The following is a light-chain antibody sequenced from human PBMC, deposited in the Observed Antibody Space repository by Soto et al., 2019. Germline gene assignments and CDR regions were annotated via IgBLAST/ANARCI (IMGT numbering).Light chain of an antibody. J-gene: IGLJ2*01. CDR1: SSDVGGYNY. V-gene: IGLV2-14*03. CDR2: DVS. CDR3: TSYTSSSTLEV. Sequence: QSALTQPASVSGSPGQSITISCTGASSDVGGYNYASWYQHHPGKAPKLMIYDVSNRPSGVSNRFSGSKSGNTASLTISGLQAEDEADYYCTSYTSSSTLEVFGGGTKVTVL.